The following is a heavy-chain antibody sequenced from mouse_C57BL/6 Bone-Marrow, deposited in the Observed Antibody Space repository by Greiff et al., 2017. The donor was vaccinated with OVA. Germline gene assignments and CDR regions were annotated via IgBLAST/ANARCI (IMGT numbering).Heavy chain of an antibody. CDR3: AREDGYDGVDY. CDR2: INPSNGGT. CDR1: GYTFTSYW. Sequence: VLLQQPGTELVKPGASVKLSCKASGYTFTSYWMHWVKQRPGQGLEWIGNINPSNGGTNYNEKFKSKATLTVVKSSSTAYMQLSSLTSEDSAVYYCAREDGYDGVDYWGQGTTLTVSS. D-gene: IGHD2-2*01. J-gene: IGHJ2*01. V-gene: IGHV1-53*01.